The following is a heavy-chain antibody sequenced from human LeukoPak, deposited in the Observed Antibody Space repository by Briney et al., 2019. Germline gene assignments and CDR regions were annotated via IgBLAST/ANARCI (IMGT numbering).Heavy chain of an antibody. CDR2: FSGSGGST. CDR3: ARDKLWFGELFKGDWFDP. J-gene: IGHJ5*02. CDR1: GFTFSSYA. D-gene: IGHD3-10*01. V-gene: IGHV3-23*01. Sequence: GGSLRLSCAASGFTFSSYAMSWVRQAPGRGLEWVSGFSGSGGSTYYADSVKGRFTISRDNPKNTLYLQMNSLRAEDTAVYYCARDKLWFGELFKGDWFDPWGQGTLVTVSS.